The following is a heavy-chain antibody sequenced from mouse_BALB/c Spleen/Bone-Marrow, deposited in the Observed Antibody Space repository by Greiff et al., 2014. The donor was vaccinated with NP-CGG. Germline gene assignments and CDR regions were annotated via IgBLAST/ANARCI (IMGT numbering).Heavy chain of an antibody. CDR3: SRSTFAHVMDS. CDR2: ITPNSDHT. J-gene: IGHJ4*01. Sequence: QVQLQQSGAELARPGASVKMSCKASGYAFTSYTMHWVKQRPGQGLEWIGYITPNSDHTNYNQKFKDRATLTADKSSSTAYMQLSSLTSEDSAIYYCSRSTFAHVMDSWGQGTSVTVSS. D-gene: IGHD4-1*02. CDR1: GYAFTSYT. V-gene: IGHV1-4*01.